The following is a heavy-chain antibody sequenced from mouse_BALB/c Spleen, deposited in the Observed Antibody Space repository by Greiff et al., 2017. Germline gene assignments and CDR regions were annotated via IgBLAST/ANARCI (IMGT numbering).Heavy chain of an antibody. D-gene: IGHD1-1*01. J-gene: IGHJ4*01. V-gene: IGHV2-9*02. CDR1: GFSLTSYG. CDR3: ARDRDYGSRYAMDY. Sequence: VKVVESGPGLVAPSQSLSITCTVSGFSLTSYGVHWVRQPPGKGLEWLGVIWAGGSTNYNSALMSRLSISKDNSKSQVFLKMNSLQTDDTAMYYCARDRDYGSRYAMDYWGQGTSVTVSS. CDR2: IWAGGST.